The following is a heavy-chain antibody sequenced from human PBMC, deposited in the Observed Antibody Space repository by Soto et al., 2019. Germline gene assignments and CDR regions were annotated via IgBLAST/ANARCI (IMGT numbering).Heavy chain of an antibody. CDR2: IIPIFGTA. CDR1: GGTFSSYA. V-gene: IGHV1-69*13. CDR3: ARGATGTTPVDY. Sequence: SVKVSCKASGGTFSSYAISWVRQAPGQGLERMGGIIPIFGTANYAQKFQGRVTITADESTSTAYMELSSLRSEGTAVYYCARGATGTTPVDYWGQGTLVTVSS. J-gene: IGHJ4*02. D-gene: IGHD1-1*01.